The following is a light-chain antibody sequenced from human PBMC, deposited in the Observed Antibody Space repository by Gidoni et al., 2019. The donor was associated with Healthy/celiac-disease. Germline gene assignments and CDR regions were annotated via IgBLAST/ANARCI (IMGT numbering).Light chain of an antibody. Sequence: EIVMTQSPATLSVSPGERATLSCRASQSVSSNLAWYQQKPGQAPRLLIYSASTRATGLPARFSGSGCGTEFTLTISSLQSEDFAVYYCQQYNNWPPYTFGQGTKLEIK. CDR2: SAS. CDR3: QQYNNWPPYT. J-gene: IGKJ2*01. CDR1: QSVSSN. V-gene: IGKV3-15*01.